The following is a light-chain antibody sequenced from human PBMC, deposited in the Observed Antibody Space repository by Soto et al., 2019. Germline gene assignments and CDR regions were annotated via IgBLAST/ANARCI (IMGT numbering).Light chain of an antibody. J-gene: IGLJ1*01. CDR2: DVS. V-gene: IGLV2-14*03. CDR1: SSDVGAYNY. CDR3: FSYTTSSTYV. Sequence: QSVLTQPASVSGSPGRSITISCTGTSSDVGAYNYVSWYQQLPGKAPKLMIYDVSNRPSGVSNRFSGPKSGNTASLTISGLQAEDETDYYCFSYTTSSTYVFGTGTKVTVL.